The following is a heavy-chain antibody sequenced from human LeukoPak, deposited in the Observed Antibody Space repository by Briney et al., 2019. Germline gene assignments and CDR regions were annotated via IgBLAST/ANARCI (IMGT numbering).Heavy chain of an antibody. D-gene: IGHD4-17*01. CDR3: ANPTGTGAS. J-gene: IGHJ5*02. CDR2: IKQDGSDI. CDR1: GFTFSTSW. V-gene: IGHV3-7*05. Sequence: GGSLRLSCAASGFTFSTSWMGWVRQAPGKGLEWVANIKQDGSDIKYVDSVEGRFTISRDNAKRSLFLQMNSLSPEDTAVYYCANPTGTGASWAQGPLVTVSP.